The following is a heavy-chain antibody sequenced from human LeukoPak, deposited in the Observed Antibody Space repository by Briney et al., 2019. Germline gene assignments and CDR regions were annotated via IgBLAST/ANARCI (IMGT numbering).Heavy chain of an antibody. Sequence: SQTLSLTCVISGDSVSSNSAAWNWIRQSPSRGLEWLGRTFYRSKWYNDYAVSVKSRITINPDTSKNQFSLQLNSVTPEDTAVYYCVRDDGIGLDAFDTWGQGTMVTVSS. CDR1: GDSVSSNSAA. CDR2: TFYRSKWYN. D-gene: IGHD1-14*01. CDR3: VRDDGIGLDAFDT. J-gene: IGHJ3*02. V-gene: IGHV6-1*01.